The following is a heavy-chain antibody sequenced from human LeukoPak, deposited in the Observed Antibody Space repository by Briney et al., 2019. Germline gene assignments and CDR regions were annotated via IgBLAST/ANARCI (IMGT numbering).Heavy chain of an antibody. CDR1: GGSFSGYY. Sequence: PSETLSLTCAVYGGSFSGYYWSWIRQPPGKGLEWIGEINHSGSTNYNPSLKSRVTISVDTSKNQFSLKLSSVTAADTAVYYCARGRGGPRFGVALIVPLYFDYWGQGTLVTVSS. D-gene: IGHD3-3*01. J-gene: IGHJ4*02. CDR3: ARGRGGPRFGVALIVPLYFDY. V-gene: IGHV4-34*01. CDR2: INHSGST.